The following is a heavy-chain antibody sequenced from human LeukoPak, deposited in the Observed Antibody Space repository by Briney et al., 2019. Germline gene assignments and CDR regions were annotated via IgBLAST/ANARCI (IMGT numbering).Heavy chain of an antibody. CDR3: ARQGPPYDFWSGLHQNYYYYYYIDV. Sequence: SETLSLTCTVSGGSISSSSYYWGWIRQPPGKGLEWIGSIYYSGSTYYNPSLKSRVTISVDTSKNQFSLKLSSVTAADTAVYYCARQGPPYDFWSGLHQNYYYYYYIDVWGKGTTVTVSS. CDR1: GGSISSSSYY. D-gene: IGHD3-3*01. CDR2: IYYSGST. J-gene: IGHJ6*03. V-gene: IGHV4-39*01.